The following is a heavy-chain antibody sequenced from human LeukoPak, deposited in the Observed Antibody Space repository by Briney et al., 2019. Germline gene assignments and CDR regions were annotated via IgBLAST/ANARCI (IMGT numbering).Heavy chain of an antibody. CDR2: INSDGTNT. J-gene: IGHJ5*02. D-gene: IGHD6-13*01. CDR1: EFTFSTYC. CDR3: ARDLRIAAAGIRWFDP. Sequence: TGGSLRLSCAASEFTFSTYCMHCVRQAPGEGLVWVSRINSDGTNTDYADSVKGPFTISRDNAKNTLYMKMNSLRAEDTAVYYCARDLRIAAAGIRWFDPWGQGTLVTVSS. V-gene: IGHV3-74*01.